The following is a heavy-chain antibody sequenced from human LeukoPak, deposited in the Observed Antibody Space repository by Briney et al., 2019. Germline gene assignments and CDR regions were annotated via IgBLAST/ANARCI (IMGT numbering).Heavy chain of an antibody. V-gene: IGHV7-4-1*02. CDR1: GGTFSSYA. Sequence: ASVKVSCKASGGTFSSYAISWVRQAPGQGLEWMGWINTNTGNPTYAQGFTGRFVFSLDTSVSTAYLQISSLKAEDTAVYYCARGRDITMVRGVLYYFDYWGQGTLVTVSS. J-gene: IGHJ4*02. CDR3: ARGRDITMVRGVLYYFDY. CDR2: INTNTGNP. D-gene: IGHD3-10*01.